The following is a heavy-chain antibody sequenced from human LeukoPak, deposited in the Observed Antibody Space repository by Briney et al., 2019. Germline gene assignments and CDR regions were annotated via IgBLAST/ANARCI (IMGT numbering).Heavy chain of an antibody. Sequence: GGSLRLSCAASGFTFSGSAMHWVRQASGKGLEWLGRIRSKANSYATAYAASVKGRFTISRDDSKNTAYLQMNSLKTDDTAVYYCAKCSRPGYTSGWCNWIDPWGQGTLVTVSS. CDR2: IRSKANSYAT. V-gene: IGHV3-73*01. CDR1: GFTFSGSA. J-gene: IGHJ5*02. D-gene: IGHD6-19*01. CDR3: AKCSRPGYTSGWCNWIDP.